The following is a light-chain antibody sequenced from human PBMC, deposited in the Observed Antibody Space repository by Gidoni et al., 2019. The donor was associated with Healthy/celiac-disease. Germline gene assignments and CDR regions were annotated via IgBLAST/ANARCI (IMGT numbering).Light chain of an antibody. V-gene: IGKV3-15*01. CDR3: QQYNNWRT. CDR2: GAS. Sequence: EIVLTQSPATLSVSPGERATLSCRASQSVSSNLAWYQQKPGQAPRLLIYGASTRATGIPARFSGSGEGTEVTLTISSLQSEEFAVYYCQQYNNWRTFGQGTRLEIK. J-gene: IGKJ5*01. CDR1: QSVSSN.